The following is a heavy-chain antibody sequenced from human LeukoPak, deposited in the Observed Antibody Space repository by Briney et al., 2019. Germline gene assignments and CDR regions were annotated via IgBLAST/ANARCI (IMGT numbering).Heavy chain of an antibody. Sequence: ASVTVSCKASGYNFNNHDINWVRQATGQGLEWLGRMNPNSGSAGYAQKLQGRVTMTWDSSTNTAYLEVTALRSDDTAVYYCAKSSGDYFFDYWGQGTLVTVSS. CDR3: AKSSGDYFFDY. D-gene: IGHD3-22*01. CDR2: MNPNSGSA. V-gene: IGHV1-8*01. CDR1: GYNFNNHD. J-gene: IGHJ4*02.